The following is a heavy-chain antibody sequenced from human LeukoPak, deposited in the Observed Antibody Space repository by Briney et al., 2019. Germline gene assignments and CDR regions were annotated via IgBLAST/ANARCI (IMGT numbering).Heavy chain of an antibody. CDR1: GGSISSSSYY. V-gene: IGHV4-39*07. CDR2: IYYSGST. D-gene: IGHD3-9*01. J-gene: IGHJ3*02. CDR3: ASSDILTRGSTAFDI. Sequence: SETLSLTCTVSGGSISSSSYYWGWIRQPPGKGLEWIGSIYYSGSTYYNPSLKSRVTISVDTSKNQFSLKLSSVTAADTAVYYCASSDILTRGSTAFDIWGQGTMVTVSS.